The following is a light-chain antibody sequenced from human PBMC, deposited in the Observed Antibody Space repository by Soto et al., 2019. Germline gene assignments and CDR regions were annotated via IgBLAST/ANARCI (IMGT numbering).Light chain of an antibody. CDR2: DAS. Sequence: DIQMTQSPSTLSASVGDRVTITCRASQSISSWLAWYQQKPGKAPNVLIYDASSLQSGVPSRFSGSGSGTEFPLTISSLPPDDFATYYCQQYNSYPLTFGGGTKVEI. CDR1: QSISSW. CDR3: QQYNSYPLT. J-gene: IGKJ4*01. V-gene: IGKV1-5*01.